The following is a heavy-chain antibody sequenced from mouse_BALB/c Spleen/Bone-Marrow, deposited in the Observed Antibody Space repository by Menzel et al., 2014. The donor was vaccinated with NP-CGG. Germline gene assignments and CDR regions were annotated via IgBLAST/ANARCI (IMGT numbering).Heavy chain of an antibody. V-gene: IGHV1-18*01. CDR3: GSGSDYYAVDC. J-gene: IGHJ4*01. CDR1: GYTFTEYT. CDR2: INPNNGDT. D-gene: IGHD6-1*01. Sequence: EVKLVESGPELVKPGASVKISCKPSGYTFTEYTMHWVKQSHGKSLEWIGGINPNNGDTSYNQKFKGKATLTVDKSSSTAYMELRSLTSEDSAVYYCGSGSDYYAVDCWGQGTSVTVSS.